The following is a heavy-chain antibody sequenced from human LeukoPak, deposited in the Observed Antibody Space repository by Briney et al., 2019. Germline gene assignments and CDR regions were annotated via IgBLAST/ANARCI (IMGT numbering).Heavy chain of an antibody. CDR2: IYYSGST. CDR1: GGSISSYY. Sequence: SETLSLTCTGSGGSISSYYWSWIRQPPGKGLEWIGYIYYSGSTNYTPSLKSRVTISVDTSKNQFSLKLSSVTAADTAVYYCAREDKYYFDYWGQGTLVTVSS. J-gene: IGHJ4*02. CDR3: AREDKYYFDY. V-gene: IGHV4-59*01.